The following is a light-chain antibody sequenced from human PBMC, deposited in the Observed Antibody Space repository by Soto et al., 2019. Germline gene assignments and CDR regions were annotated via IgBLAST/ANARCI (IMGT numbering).Light chain of an antibody. V-gene: IGKV1-12*01. CDR2: TVS. CDR3: PRANSFPPT. J-gene: IGKJ4*01. CDR1: QGISSW. Sequence: DIQMTQSPSSVSASVGDRVTITCRSRQGISSWVAWYQQKPGKAPKLLIYTVSSLQSGDPSRFSGSGSGTAYTLTISSRQPEDFATYDCPRANSFPPTCGGGPKVEI.